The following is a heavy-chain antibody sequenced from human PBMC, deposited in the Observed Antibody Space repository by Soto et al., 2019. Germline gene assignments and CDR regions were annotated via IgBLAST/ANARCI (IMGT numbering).Heavy chain of an antibody. D-gene: IGHD4-17*01. V-gene: IGHV4-31*03. CDR1: GVSISSGGYY. CDR2: IYYRGNT. J-gene: IGHJ4*02. CDR3: ARLTTVVTRHFGY. Sequence: QVQLQESGPGLVKPSQTLSLTCTVSGVSISSGGYYWSWIRQHPGKGLEWIGHIYYRGNTHYNPSLRRRVTISIDTSKSQFSLELSSVTAADTAVYYCARLTTVVTRHFGYWGQGTLVTVSS.